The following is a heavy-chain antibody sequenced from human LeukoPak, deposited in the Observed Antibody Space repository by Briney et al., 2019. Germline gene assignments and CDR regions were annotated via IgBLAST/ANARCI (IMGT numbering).Heavy chain of an antibody. CDR2: ISWNSGST. CDR3: ARVSGYGDAFDI. CDR1: GFTFDDYA. Sequence: PGGSLRLSCAASGFTFDDYAMHWVRQAPGKGLEWVSGISWNSGSTYYADSVKGRFTISRDNSKNTLYLQMNSLRAEDTAVYYCARVSGYGDAFDIWGQGTMVTVSS. J-gene: IGHJ3*02. D-gene: IGHD3-22*01. V-gene: IGHV3-9*01.